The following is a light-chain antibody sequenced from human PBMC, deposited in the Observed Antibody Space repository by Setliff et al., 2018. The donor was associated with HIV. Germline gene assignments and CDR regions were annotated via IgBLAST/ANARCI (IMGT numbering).Light chain of an antibody. CDR3: NSYRSGSPYV. J-gene: IGLJ1*01. CDR1: SSDIGGFNY. V-gene: IGLV2-14*01. Sequence: QSVLTQPASVSGSPGQSITISCTGTSSDIGGFNYVSWYQLHPGKAPKLMIFDVSLRPSGVSNRFPGSKSGNTASLTISGLRAEDEADYFCNSYRSGSPYVFGTGTKVTVL. CDR2: DVS.